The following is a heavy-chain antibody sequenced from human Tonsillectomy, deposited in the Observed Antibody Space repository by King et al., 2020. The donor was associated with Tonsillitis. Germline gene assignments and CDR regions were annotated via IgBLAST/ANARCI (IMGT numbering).Heavy chain of an antibody. J-gene: IGHJ4*02. V-gene: IGHV4-39*01. D-gene: IGHD2-21*02. CDR2: IYCSGST. CDR1: GGSISSTSYY. CDR3: ASHYCGGDCYPIAAFFDY. Sequence: LQLQESGPGLVKPSKTLSLTCTVSGGSISSTSYYWGWIRQPPGKGLEWIGSIYCSGSTYYNPSLKSRVTISVDTSKNHFSLKLRSVTAADTAVYYCASHYCGGDCYPIAAFFDYWGQGTLVTVSS.